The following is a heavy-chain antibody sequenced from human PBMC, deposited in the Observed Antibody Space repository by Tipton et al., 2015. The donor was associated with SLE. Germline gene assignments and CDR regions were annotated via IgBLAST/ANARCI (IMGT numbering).Heavy chain of an antibody. D-gene: IGHD2-2*01. CDR1: GFTFSSYS. J-gene: IGHJ4*02. V-gene: IGHV3-30*04. CDR3: GGDHCSSNSCGPLNEFAY. CDR2: ISDDGSKR. Sequence: QVQLVQSGGGVAQPGRSLRLSCAVSGFTFSSYSMHWVRQAPGKGLEWVAGISDDGSKRYYADSVRGRFTISRDNSKNALYLQMNSLRFEDAAVYYCGGDHCSSNSCGPLNEFAYWGQVTLVTVST.